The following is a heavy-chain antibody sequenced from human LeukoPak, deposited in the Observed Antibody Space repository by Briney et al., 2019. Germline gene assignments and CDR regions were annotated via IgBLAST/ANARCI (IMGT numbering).Heavy chain of an antibody. J-gene: IGHJ6*02. CDR3: ARDRRYYDSSGTVYYDDMDV. D-gene: IGHD3-22*01. V-gene: IGHV4-30-4*02. CDR1: GGSISSGDYY. Sequence: SETLSLTCTVSGGSISSGDYYWSWIRQPPGKGLEWIGYIYYSGSTYYNPSLKSRVTISVDTSKNQFSLKLSSVTAADTAVYYCARDRRYYDSSGTVYYDDMDVWGQGTMVTVSS. CDR2: IYYSGST.